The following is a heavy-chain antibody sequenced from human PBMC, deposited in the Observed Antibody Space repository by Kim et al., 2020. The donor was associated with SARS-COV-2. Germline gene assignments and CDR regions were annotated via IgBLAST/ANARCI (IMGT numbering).Heavy chain of an antibody. D-gene: IGHD3-22*01. Sequence: GGSLRLSCAASGFTFDDYAMHWVRQAPGKGLEWVSGISWNSGSIGYADSVKGRFTISRDNTKNSLYLQMNSLRAEDTALYYCAKDEDSSGYVVDYWGQGVLVTVSS. CDR2: ISWNSGSI. V-gene: IGHV3-9*01. CDR3: AKDEDSSGYVVDY. J-gene: IGHJ4*02. CDR1: GFTFDDYA.